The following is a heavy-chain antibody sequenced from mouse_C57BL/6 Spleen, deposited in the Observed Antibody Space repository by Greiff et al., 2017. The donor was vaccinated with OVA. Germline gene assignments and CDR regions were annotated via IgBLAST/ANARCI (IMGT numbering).Heavy chain of an antibody. CDR3: ARDGDYYGSSSFAY. CDR1: GFTFSSYA. D-gene: IGHD1-1*01. J-gene: IGHJ3*01. V-gene: IGHV5-4*01. CDR2: ISDGGSYT. Sequence: DVMLVESGGGLVKPGGSLKLSCAASGFTFSSYAMSWVRQTPEKRLEWVATISDGGSYTYYPDNVKGRFTISRDNAKNNLYLQMSHLKSEDTAMYYCARDGDYYGSSSFAYWGQGTLVTVSA.